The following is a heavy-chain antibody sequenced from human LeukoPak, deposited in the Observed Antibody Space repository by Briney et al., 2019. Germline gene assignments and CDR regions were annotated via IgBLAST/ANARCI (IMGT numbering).Heavy chain of an antibody. D-gene: IGHD3-16*01. CDR3: AKGGRGTYYSDS. V-gene: IGHV3-23*01. Sequence: PGGSLRLSCAAAGFMFNNYVMYWVRQAPGKGLEWVSVISASGGTVDYADSVKGRFTISRDNSKNTLYLQMDSLRAEDTAVYYCAKGGRGTYYSDSWGQGTLVTVSS. CDR1: GFMFNNYV. J-gene: IGHJ4*02. CDR2: ISASGGTV.